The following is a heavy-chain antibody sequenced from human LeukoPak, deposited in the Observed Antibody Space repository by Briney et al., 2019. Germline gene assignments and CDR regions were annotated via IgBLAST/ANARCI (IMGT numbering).Heavy chain of an antibody. CDR1: GGSISSTNW. CDR2: IHHSGSS. D-gene: IGHD4-23*01. CDR3: ARDGGGNDS. Sequence: KPSETLSLTCGVTGGSISSTNWWAWVRQSPGKGLEWIGQIHHSGSSNYNPSLKSRLTISVDKSNNQFYLKLRFVTAADTAVYYCARDGGGNDSWGQGILVTVSS. V-gene: IGHV4-4*02. J-gene: IGHJ5*02.